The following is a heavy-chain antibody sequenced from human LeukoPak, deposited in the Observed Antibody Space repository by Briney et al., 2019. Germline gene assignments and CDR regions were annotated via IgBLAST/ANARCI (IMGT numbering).Heavy chain of an antibody. CDR3: ARGSYVSFFDY. D-gene: IGHD1-26*01. J-gene: IGHJ4*02. CDR2: ISSSGSTI. Sequence: GGSLRLSCAASGFTFSSYEMNWVRQAPGKGLEWVSYISSSGSTIYYADSVKGRFTISRDNAKNSLYLQMNSLRAEDTAVYYCARGSYVSFFDYWGQGTLVTVSS. V-gene: IGHV3-48*03. CDR1: GFTFSSYE.